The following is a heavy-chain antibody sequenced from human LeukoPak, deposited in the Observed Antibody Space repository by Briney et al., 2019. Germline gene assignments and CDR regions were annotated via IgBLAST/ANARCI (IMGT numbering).Heavy chain of an antibody. CDR1: GGSLNAYY. CDR2: IDHNGYT. V-gene: IGHV4-34*01. D-gene: IGHD5-18*01. Sequence: SETPSLTCDVHGGSLNAYYWTWLRQSPGRGLEWIGEIDHNGYTSYNPSLKSRVTISVDTSKKQFFLKLTSMTAADTAVYYCARDRASTYDWGQGILVTVSS. J-gene: IGHJ4*02. CDR3: ARDRASTYD.